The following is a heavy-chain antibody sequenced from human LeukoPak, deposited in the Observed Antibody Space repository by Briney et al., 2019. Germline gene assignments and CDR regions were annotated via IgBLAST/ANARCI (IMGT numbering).Heavy chain of an antibody. J-gene: IGHJ4*01. CDR3: ARHPAYGPFDY. V-gene: IGHV4-39*01. Sequence: SETLSLTCTVSGXSISSSSYYWGWIRQPPGTGLEWIGTIYSSGTPYYNPSLKSRVTISVDTSKNQFSLKLTSVTAADTAVFYCARHPAYGPFDYWGHGALVTVSS. D-gene: IGHD3-10*01. CDR1: GXSISSSSYY. CDR2: IYSSGTP.